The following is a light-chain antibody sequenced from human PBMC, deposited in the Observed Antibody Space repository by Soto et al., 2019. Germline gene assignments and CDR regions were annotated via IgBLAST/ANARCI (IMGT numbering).Light chain of an antibody. J-gene: IGLJ1*01. CDR2: EVS. CDR3: FSYTSSGTYV. V-gene: IGLV2-14*01. CDR1: SSDVGNYKY. Sequence: QSALPQPASVSGSPGQSITISCTGTSSDVGNYKYVSWYQQHPGKAPKLMIYEVSNRPSGVSNRFSGSKSGNTASLTISGLQAEDGTDYYCFSYTSSGTYVFGTGTQVTVL.